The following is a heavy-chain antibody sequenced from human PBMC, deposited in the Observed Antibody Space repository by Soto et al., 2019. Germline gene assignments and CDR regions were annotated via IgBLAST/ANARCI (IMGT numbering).Heavy chain of an antibody. CDR3: ARERKRIDV. J-gene: IGHJ6*02. CDR2: MNPNRGNT. Sequence: QLVQSGAEVKKPGASVKVSCKASGYTFTSYDINWWRQATGQGLEWLGWMNPNRGNTGYAQKFQGRVTMTRNTSISTAYMALSSMRSDDTAVYYCARERKRIDVWGQGTTVTVSS. V-gene: IGHV1-8*02. CDR1: GYTFTSYD.